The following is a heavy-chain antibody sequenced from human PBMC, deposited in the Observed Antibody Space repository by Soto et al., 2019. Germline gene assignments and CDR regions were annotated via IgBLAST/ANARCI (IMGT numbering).Heavy chain of an antibody. CDR2: IYYSGST. J-gene: IGHJ6*02. Sequence: SETLSLTCTVSGGSISSYYWSWIRQPPGKGLEWIGYIYYSGSTNYNPSLKSRVTILVDTSKNQFSLKLSSVTAADTAVYYCARLSFLNYYGMDVWGQGTTVTVSS. CDR3: ARLSFLNYYGMDV. CDR1: GGSISSYY. V-gene: IGHV4-59*01. D-gene: IGHD3-16*02.